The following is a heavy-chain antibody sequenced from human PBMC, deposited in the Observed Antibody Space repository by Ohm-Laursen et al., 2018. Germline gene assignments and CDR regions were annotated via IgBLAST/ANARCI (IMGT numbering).Heavy chain of an antibody. V-gene: IGHV1-2*02. CDR2: INPNSGGT. CDR1: GYTFTGYY. Sequence: SVKVSCKASGYTFTGYYMHWVRQAPGQGLEWMGWINPNSGGTNYAQKFQGRVTMTRDTSISTAYMELSRLRSDDTAVYYCARVLAAAGLIDYWGQGTLVTVSS. J-gene: IGHJ4*02. D-gene: IGHD6-13*01. CDR3: ARVLAAAGLIDY.